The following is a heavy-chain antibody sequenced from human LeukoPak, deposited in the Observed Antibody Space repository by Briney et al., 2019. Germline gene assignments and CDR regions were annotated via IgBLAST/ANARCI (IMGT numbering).Heavy chain of an antibody. CDR3: TRVDGGWYARGAFDI. CDR1: GFTFGDYA. V-gene: IGHV3-49*04. Sequence: GGSLRLSCTASGFTFGDYAMSWVRQAPGKGLEWVGFIRSKAYGGTTEYAASVKGRFTISRDDSKSIAYLQMNGLKTEDTAVYYCTRVDGGWYARGAFDIWGQGTMVTVSS. D-gene: IGHD6-19*01. CDR2: IRSKAYGGTT. J-gene: IGHJ3*02.